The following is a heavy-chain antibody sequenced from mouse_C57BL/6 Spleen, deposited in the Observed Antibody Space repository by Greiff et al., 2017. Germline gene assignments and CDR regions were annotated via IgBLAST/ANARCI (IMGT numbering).Heavy chain of an antibody. CDR3: ASSTMVTTGWFAY. D-gene: IGHD2-2*01. J-gene: IGHJ3*01. Sequence: EVKLQESGPELVKPGDSVKISCKASGYSFTGYFMNWVMQSHGKSLEWIGRINPYNGDTFYNQKFKGKATLTVDKSSSTAHMELRSLTSEDSAVYYCASSTMVTTGWFAYWGQGTLVTVSA. V-gene: IGHV1-20*01. CDR1: GYSFTGYF. CDR2: INPYNGDT.